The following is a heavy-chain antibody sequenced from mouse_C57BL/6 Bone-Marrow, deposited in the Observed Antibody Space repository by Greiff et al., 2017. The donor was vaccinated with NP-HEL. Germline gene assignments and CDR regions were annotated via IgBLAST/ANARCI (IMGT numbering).Heavy chain of an antibody. D-gene: IGHD2-4*01. J-gene: IGHJ4*01. CDR3: ARVVYDYVDYAMDY. Sequence: EVQLQQSGPELVKPGASVKISCKASGYSFTDYNMNWVKQSNGKSLEWIGVINPNYGTTSYNQKFKGKATLTVDPSSSTAYMQHNSLPSDDSAVYYYARVVYDYVDYAMDYWGQGTSVTVSS. V-gene: IGHV1-39*01. CDR2: INPNYGTT. CDR1: GYSFTDYN.